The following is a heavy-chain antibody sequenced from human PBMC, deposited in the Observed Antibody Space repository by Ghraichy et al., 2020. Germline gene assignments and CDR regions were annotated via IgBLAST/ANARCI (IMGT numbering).Heavy chain of an antibody. CDR2: INPNSGGT. Sequence: ASVKVSCKASGYTFTGYYMHWVRQAPGQGLEWMGWINPNSGGTNYAQKFQGRVNMTRDTSISTAYMELSRLRSDDTAVYYCARGPPLRFLEWLSDFDDWGQGTLVTVSS. CDR3: ARGPPLRFLEWLSDFDD. V-gene: IGHV1-2*02. CDR1: GYTFTGYY. J-gene: IGHJ4*02. D-gene: IGHD3-3*01.